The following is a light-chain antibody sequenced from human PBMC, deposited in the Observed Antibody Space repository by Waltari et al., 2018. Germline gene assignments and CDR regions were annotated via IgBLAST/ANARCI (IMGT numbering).Light chain of an antibody. V-gene: IGLV2-14*01. Sequence: QSALTQPASVSGSPAQSIPISCTGTSIAVGASTYVSWFQQHPGKAPKLLIYEVSNRPSGVSSRFSGSRSGNTASLTISGLQAEDEADYYCSAYRGSSALVFGTGTKVTVL. J-gene: IGLJ1*01. CDR1: SIAVGASTY. CDR3: SAYRGSSALV. CDR2: EVS.